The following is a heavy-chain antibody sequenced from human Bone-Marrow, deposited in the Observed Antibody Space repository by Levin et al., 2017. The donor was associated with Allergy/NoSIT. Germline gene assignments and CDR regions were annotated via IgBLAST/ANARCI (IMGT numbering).Heavy chain of an antibody. CDR2: INPNSGDT. CDR1: GYTFTGYY. D-gene: IGHD5-18*01. CDR3: AREHGYSYGPGYYYYYGMDV. J-gene: IGHJ6*02. V-gene: IGHV1-2*04. Sequence: ASVKVSCKASGYTFTGYYMHWVRQAPGQGLEWMGWINPNSGDTNYAQKFQGWVTMTRDTSISTAYMELSRLRSDDTAVYYCAREHGYSYGPGYYYYYGMDVWGQGTTVTVSS.